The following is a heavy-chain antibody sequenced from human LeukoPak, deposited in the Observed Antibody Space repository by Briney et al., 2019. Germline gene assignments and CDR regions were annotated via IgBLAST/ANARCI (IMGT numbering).Heavy chain of an antibody. J-gene: IGHJ6*03. D-gene: IGHD6-13*01. Sequence: ASVKVSCKASGYTFTGYYMHWVRQAPGQGLEWMGWINPNSGGTNYAQKFQGRVTMTRDTSISTAYMELSRLRSGDTAVYYCAGAIAAAGQNYYYYYMDVWGKGTTVTVSS. CDR3: AGAIAAAGQNYYYYYMDV. CDR1: GYTFTGYY. CDR2: INPNSGGT. V-gene: IGHV1-2*02.